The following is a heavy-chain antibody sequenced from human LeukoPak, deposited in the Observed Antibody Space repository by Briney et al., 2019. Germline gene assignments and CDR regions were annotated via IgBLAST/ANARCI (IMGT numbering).Heavy chain of an antibody. CDR2: ISAYNGNT. J-gene: IGHJ4*02. CDR1: GYTFTRYG. Sequence: GASVKVSCKASGYTFTRYGISWVRQAPGQGLEWMGWISAYNGNTNYAQKLQGRVTMTTDTSTTTAYMELRSLRSDDTAVYYCARGRTSYDRSGYYYWGQGTLGTVSS. D-gene: IGHD3-22*01. V-gene: IGHV1-18*01. CDR3: ARGRTSYDRSGYYY.